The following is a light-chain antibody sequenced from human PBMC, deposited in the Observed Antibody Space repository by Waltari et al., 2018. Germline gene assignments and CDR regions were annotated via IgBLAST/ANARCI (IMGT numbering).Light chain of an antibody. V-gene: IGLV1-47*01. CDR3: AAWDDILTGPV. CDR1: RSNIRSSF. J-gene: IGLJ2*01. Sequence: QSVLTQPPSASGTPGQTLTISCSASRSNIRSSFVYRYHQLPATAPKLHIYRNHERPSGVPDRFSGSKSGTSASLAISGLRSEDEAYYYCAAWDDILTGPVFGGGTKLTVL. CDR2: RNH.